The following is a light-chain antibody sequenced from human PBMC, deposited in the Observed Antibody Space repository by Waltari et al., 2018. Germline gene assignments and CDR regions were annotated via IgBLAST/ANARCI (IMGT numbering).Light chain of an antibody. Sequence: EIVLTQSPATLSLSPGERATLSCRASQRCSSYLAWYQQKPGQAPRLLIYDAPNRATGIPARFTGSGSGTDFTLTISSLEPEDFAVYYCQQRTNSRTFGQGTKV. J-gene: IGKJ1*01. CDR3: QQRTNSRT. CDR1: QRCSSY. CDR2: DAP. V-gene: IGKV3-11*01.